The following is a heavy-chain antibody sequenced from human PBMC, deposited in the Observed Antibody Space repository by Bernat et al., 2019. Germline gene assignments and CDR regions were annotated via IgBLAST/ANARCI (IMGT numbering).Heavy chain of an antibody. CDR2: IYSGGST. J-gene: IGHJ4*02. CDR1: GFTVSSNY. CDR3: ARPISSSWYGALDY. D-gene: IGHD6-13*01. Sequence: EVQLLESGGGLVQPGGSLRLSCAASGFTVSSNYMSWVRQAPGKGLEWVSVIYSGGSTYYADSVKGRFTISRDNSKNTLYLQMNSLRAEDTAVYYCARPISSSWYGALDYWGQGTLVTVSS. V-gene: IGHV3-53*01.